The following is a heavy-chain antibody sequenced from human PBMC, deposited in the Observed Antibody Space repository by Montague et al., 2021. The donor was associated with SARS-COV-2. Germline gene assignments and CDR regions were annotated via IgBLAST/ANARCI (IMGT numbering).Heavy chain of an antibody. D-gene: IGHD3-9*01. CDR3: ARIRDHDILTGPHSGFDY. Sequence: PALVKPTQTLTLTCTFSGFSLSTSGMCVSWIRQPPGEALEWLALIDWDDDKYYSTSLKTRLTISKDTSKNQVVLTMTNMDPVDTATYYCARIRDHDILTGPHSGFDYWGQGTLVTVSS. J-gene: IGHJ4*02. CDR1: GFSLSTSGMC. V-gene: IGHV2-70*01. CDR2: IDWDDDK.